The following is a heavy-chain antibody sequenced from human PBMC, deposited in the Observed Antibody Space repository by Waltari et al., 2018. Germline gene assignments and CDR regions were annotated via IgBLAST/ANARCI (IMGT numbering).Heavy chain of an antibody. Sequence: EVQLVQSGAEVKQPGATVKISCKASGYTFTDYYMHCVQQAPGKGLEWMGRVDPEDGETIYEEKFQGRVTITADTSTDTAYMELSSLRSEDTAVYYCARSGYSSGWYLDYWGQGTLVTVSS. CDR3: ARSGYSSGWYLDY. J-gene: IGHJ4*02. CDR1: GYTFTDYY. CDR2: VDPEDGET. V-gene: IGHV1-69-2*01. D-gene: IGHD6-19*01.